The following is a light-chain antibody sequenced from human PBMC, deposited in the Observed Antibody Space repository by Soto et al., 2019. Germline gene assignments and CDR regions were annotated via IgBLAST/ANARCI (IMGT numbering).Light chain of an antibody. Sequence: QSVLTQPASMSGSPGQSITISCTGTSSDIGRYNFVSWYQHHPGKAPKLIIYEATKRPSGVFYRFSGSKSGNTASLTISGLQAEDEADYYCTSYTITSPYVFGTGTKVTVL. V-gene: IGLV2-14*01. CDR3: TSYTITSPYV. CDR2: EAT. J-gene: IGLJ1*01. CDR1: SSDIGRYNF.